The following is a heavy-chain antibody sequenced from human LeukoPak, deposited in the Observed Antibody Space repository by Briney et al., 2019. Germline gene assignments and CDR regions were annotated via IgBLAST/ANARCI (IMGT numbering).Heavy chain of an antibody. V-gene: IGHV3-21*01. CDR3: ARSIAVAGNPDI. CDR1: GFTFSSYS. J-gene: IGHJ3*02. D-gene: IGHD6-19*01. Sequence: GGSLRLSCAASGFTFSSYSMNWVRQAPGKGLEWVSSISSSSSYIYYADSVKGRFTISRDNAKNSLYLQMNSLRAEDTAVYYCARSIAVAGNPDIWGRGTMVTVSS. CDR2: ISSSSSYI.